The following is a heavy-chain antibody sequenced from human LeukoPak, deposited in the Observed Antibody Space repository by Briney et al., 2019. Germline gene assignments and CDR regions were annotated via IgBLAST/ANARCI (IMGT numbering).Heavy chain of an antibody. D-gene: IGHD2-2*01. Sequence: PGRSLRLSCAASGFTFSSYGMHWVRQAPGKGLEWVAVISYDGSNKYYADSVKGRFTISRDNSKNTLYLQMNSLRAEDTAVYYCAKEGGYCSSTSCPPVLYYGVDVWGKGTTATVSS. J-gene: IGHJ6*04. V-gene: IGHV3-30*18. CDR1: GFTFSSYG. CDR3: AKEGGYCSSTSCPPVLYYGVDV. CDR2: ISYDGSNK.